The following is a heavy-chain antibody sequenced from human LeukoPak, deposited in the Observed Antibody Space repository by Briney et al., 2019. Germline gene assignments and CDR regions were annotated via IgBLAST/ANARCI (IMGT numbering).Heavy chain of an antibody. CDR1: GFTFTSYG. D-gene: IGHD5-18*01. Sequence: GGSLRLSCAASGFTFTSYGISWVRQAPGQGLEWMGWISAYNGNTNYAQKLQGRVTMTTDTSTSTAYMELRSLRSDDTAVYYCARSLADGYDYWGQGTLVTVSS. CDR2: ISAYNGNT. J-gene: IGHJ4*02. CDR3: ARSLADGYDY. V-gene: IGHV1-18*01.